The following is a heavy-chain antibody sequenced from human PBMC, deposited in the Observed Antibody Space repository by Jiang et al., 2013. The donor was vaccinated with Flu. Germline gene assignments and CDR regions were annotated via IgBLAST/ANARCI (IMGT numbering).Heavy chain of an antibody. D-gene: IGHD3-22*01. J-gene: IGHJ4*03. CDR1: GGSISSSSYY. Sequence: GSGLVKPSETLSLTCTVSGGSISSSSYYWGWIRQPPGKGLEWIGSIYYSGSTYYNPSLKSRVTISVDTSKNQFSLKLSSVTAADTAVYYCARGGAYSRGYFDYVGPGTLVHRL. CDR3: ARGGAYSRGYFDY. CDR2: IYYSGST. V-gene: IGHV4-39*01.